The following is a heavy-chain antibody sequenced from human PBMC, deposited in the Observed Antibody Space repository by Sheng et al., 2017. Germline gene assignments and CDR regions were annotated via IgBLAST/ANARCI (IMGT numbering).Heavy chain of an antibody. CDR2: IYHSGST. V-gene: IGHV4-38-2*02. CDR3: AREGDIVATTHSGFDY. J-gene: IGHJ4*02. CDR1: GYSISSGYY. D-gene: IGHD5-12*01. Sequence: QVQLQESGPGLVKPSETLSLTCAVSGYSISSGYYWGWIRQPPGKGLEWIGSIYHSGSTYYNPSLKSRVTISVDTSKNQFSLKLSSVTAADTAVYYCAREGDIVATTHSGFDYWGQGTLVTVSS.